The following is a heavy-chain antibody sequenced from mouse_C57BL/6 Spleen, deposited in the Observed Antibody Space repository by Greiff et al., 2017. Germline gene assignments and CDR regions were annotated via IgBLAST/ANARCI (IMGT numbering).Heavy chain of an antibody. CDR1: GYTFTDYE. CDR3: TRARDKDGNYGWFAY. D-gene: IGHD2-1*01. J-gene: IGHJ3*01. Sequence: QVQLKESGAELVRPGASVTLSCKASGYTFTDYEMHWVKQTPVHGLEWIGAIDPETGGTAYNQKFKGKAILTADKSSSTAYMELRSLTSEDSAVYYGTRARDKDGNYGWFAYWGQGTLVTVSA. V-gene: IGHV1-15*01. CDR2: IDPETGGT.